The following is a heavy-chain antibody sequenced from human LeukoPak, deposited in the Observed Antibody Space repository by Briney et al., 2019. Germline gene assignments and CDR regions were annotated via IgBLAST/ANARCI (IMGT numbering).Heavy chain of an antibody. J-gene: IGHJ4*02. CDR2: IKQDGSEK. Sequence: GGSLRLSCAASGFTFSSYWMSWVRQAPGKGLEWAANIKQDGSEKYYVDSVKGRFTISRDNAKNSLYLQMNSLRVEDTAVYYCARDSKGGDSSGYYPIDYWGQGTLVTVSS. CDR3: ARDSKGGDSSGYYPIDY. D-gene: IGHD3-22*01. CDR1: GFTFSSYW. V-gene: IGHV3-7*01.